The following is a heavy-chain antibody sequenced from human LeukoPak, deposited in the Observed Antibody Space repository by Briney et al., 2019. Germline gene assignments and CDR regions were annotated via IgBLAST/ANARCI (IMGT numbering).Heavy chain of an antibody. J-gene: IGHJ6*02. D-gene: IGHD3-10*01. CDR2: ISNNGGYT. Sequence: GGSLRLSCAASGFTFSSSAMSWVRQAPGKGLEWVSAISNNGGYTYYADSVQGRFTISRDNSKSTLCLQMNSLRAEDTAVYYCARIVGFGELYLDVWGQGTTVTVSS. CDR1: GFTFSSSA. CDR3: ARIVGFGELYLDV. V-gene: IGHV3-23*01.